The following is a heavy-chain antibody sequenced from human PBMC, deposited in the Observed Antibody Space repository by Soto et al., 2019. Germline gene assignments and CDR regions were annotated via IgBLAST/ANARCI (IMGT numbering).Heavy chain of an antibody. Sequence: QVQLVESGGGVVQPGRSLRLSCAASGFTFSSYAMHWVRQAPGKGLEWVAVISYDGSNKYYADSVKGRFTISRDNSKNTLYLEMHSLSDEDTAVYYCAKPQITSGWYQGFDYWGQGTLVTVSS. D-gene: IGHD6-19*01. CDR1: GFTFSSYA. CDR3: AKPQITSGWYQGFDY. V-gene: IGHV3-30*18. J-gene: IGHJ4*02. CDR2: ISYDGSNK.